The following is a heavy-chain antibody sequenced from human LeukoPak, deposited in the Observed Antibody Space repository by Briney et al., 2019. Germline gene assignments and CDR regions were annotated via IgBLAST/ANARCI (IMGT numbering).Heavy chain of an antibody. CDR1: GYSFTSFA. CDR3: ARVWKTSSYYFDY. V-gene: IGHV1-18*01. D-gene: IGHD1-1*01. Sequence: GASVKVSCKASGYSFTSFAFSWVRQAPGQGLEWMGWISAYNDNTNSVQKFQGRVTMTTDTSTSTAYMELRSLRSDDTAVYYCARVWKTSSYYFDYWGQGTLVTVSS. J-gene: IGHJ4*02. CDR2: ISAYNDNT.